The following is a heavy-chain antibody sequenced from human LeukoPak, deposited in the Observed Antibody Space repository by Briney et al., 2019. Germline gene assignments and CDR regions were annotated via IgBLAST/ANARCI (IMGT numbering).Heavy chain of an antibody. D-gene: IGHD3-16*01. J-gene: IGHJ5*02. Sequence: SVKVSCKAPGYTFTGYYMHWVPHAPGQGLEWMGWINPNSGGTNYTRKFRGWVTMTRDTSISTAYMELSRLKSDDTALYSCARDQGGNRNWFDPWGQGTLVTVSS. CDR1: GYTFTGYY. V-gene: IGHV1-2*04. CDR2: INPNSGGT. CDR3: ARDQGGNRNWFDP.